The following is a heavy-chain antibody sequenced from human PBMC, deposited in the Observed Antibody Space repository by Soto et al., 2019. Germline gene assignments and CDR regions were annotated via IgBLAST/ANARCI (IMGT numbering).Heavy chain of an antibody. CDR1: GGSFKSGNYS. D-gene: IGHD3-3*01. J-gene: IGHJ4*02. V-gene: IGHV4-61*01. CDR3: ARDFAYFDS. CDR2: VYHTGRT. Sequence: SETLSLTCTVSGGSFKSGNYSWSWIRQPPGKGLEWIGYVYHTGRTSYNPSLKSRVSISMDTSKNQFSLNLDSVTAADTAVYFCARDFAYFDSWGQGTLVTVSS.